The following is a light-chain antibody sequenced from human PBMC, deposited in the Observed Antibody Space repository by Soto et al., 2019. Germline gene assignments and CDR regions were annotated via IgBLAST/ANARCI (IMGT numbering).Light chain of an antibody. CDR1: SSNIGSNT. Sequence: QSVLTQPPSASGTPGQRVTISCSGSSSNIGSNTVNWYQQLPGTAPKLLIYSNNQRPSGVPDRFSGSKSGTSASLAISGLQSEDEADYYCAAWDDSLHGSVVFGGGTKLTVL. V-gene: IGLV1-44*01. J-gene: IGLJ2*01. CDR2: SNN. CDR3: AAWDDSLHGSVV.